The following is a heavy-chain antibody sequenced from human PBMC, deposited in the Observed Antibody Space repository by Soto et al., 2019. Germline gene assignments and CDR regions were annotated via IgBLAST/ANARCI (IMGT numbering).Heavy chain of an antibody. J-gene: IGHJ5*02. CDR2: ISSSSSYI. V-gene: IGHV3-21*01. Sequence: EVQLVESGGGLVKPGGSLRLSCAASGFTFSSYSMNWVRQAPGKGLEWVSSISSSSSYIYYADSVKGRFTIPRDNAKNSLYLQMNSLRAEDTAVYYCARLGGYCISTSCRNWFDPWGQGTLVTVSS. D-gene: IGHD2-2*03. CDR1: GFTFSSYS. CDR3: ARLGGYCISTSCRNWFDP.